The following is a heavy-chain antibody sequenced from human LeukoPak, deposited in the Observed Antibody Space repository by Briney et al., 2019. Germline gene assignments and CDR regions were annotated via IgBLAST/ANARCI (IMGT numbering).Heavy chain of an antibody. CDR2: IYYSGST. Sequence: SETLSLTCTVSGGSISSSSYYWGWIRQPPGKGLEWIGSIYYSGSTYYNPSLKSRVTISVDTSKNQFSLKLSSVTAADTAVYYCARRDWGSHWFAPWGQGTLVTVS. CDR3: ARRDWGSHWFAP. J-gene: IGHJ5*02. D-gene: IGHD7-27*01. CDR1: GGSISSSSYY. V-gene: IGHV4-39*01.